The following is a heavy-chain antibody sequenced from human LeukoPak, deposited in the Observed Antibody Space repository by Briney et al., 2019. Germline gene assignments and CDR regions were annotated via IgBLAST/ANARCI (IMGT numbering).Heavy chain of an antibody. CDR2: ISAYNGNT. CDR3: ARGRFEYSSSSRYYFYYMDV. J-gene: IGHJ6*03. V-gene: IGHV1-18*01. CDR1: GYTFTSYG. D-gene: IGHD6-6*01. Sequence: ASVKVSCKASGYTFTSYGISWVRQAPGQGLEWMGWISAYNGNTNYAQKLQGRVTMTTDTSTSTAYMELRSLRSDDTAVYYCARGRFEYSSSSRYYFYYMDVWGKGTTVTVSS.